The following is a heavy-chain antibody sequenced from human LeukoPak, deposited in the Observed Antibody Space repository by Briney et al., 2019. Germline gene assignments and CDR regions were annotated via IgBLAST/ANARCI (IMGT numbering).Heavy chain of an antibody. V-gene: IGHV4-59*11. J-gene: IGHJ4*02. D-gene: IGHD3/OR15-3a*01. CDR3: ARMDTSYYFDY. CDR2: IYYSGST. CDR1: GGSISSHY. Sequence: SETLSLTCTVSGGSISSHYWNWIRQPPGKGLEWIGYIYYSGSTNYNPSLKSRVTISVDTSKNQSSLNLSSVTAADTAVYYCARMDTSYYFDYWGQGTLVTVSS.